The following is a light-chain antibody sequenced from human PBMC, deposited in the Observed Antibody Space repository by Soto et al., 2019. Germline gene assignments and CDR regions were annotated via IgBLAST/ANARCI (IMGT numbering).Light chain of an antibody. CDR2: DAS. CDR1: QGISSF. J-gene: IGKJ1*01. V-gene: IGKV1-16*01. CDR3: QQYHSYPAS. Sequence: DIQMTQSPSSLSASVEDRVTITCRASQGISSFLAWFQQKPGKAPKSLIYDASTLQSGVSSRFSGSGSDTHFTLTISSLQPEDFATYYCQQYHSYPASFGQGTKVEIK.